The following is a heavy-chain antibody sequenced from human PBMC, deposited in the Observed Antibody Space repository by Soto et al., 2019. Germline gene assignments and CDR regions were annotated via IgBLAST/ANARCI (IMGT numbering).Heavy chain of an antibody. CDR1: GYSISIGNY. V-gene: IGHV4-38-2*02. J-gene: IGHJ6*02. CDR2: IYQSVST. CDR3: ARDLGTDDEKGMDV. D-gene: IGHD1-1*01. Sequence: SETLSLTCPVSGYSISIGNYWGWIRQPPGKRLEWIGSIYQSVSTYYNPSLRSRATISVDTSKNQFSLKLSSVTAADTAVYYCARDLGTDDEKGMDVWGPGTTVTISS.